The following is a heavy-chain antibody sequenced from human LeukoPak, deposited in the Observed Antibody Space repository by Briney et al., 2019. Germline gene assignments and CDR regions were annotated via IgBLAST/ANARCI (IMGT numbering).Heavy chain of an antibody. CDR2: IIPVFGTA. D-gene: IGHD5-18*01. CDR1: GGSFSSYA. Sequence: ASVKVSCKASGGSFSSYAISWVRQAPRQRLEWMGRIIPVFGTANYAQKFQERVTITADTVSNTAYLEVTSLTSDDTALYFCAKQGAARQDYYMDVWGNGTTVTVSS. V-gene: IGHV1-69*06. CDR3: AKQGAARQDYYMDV. J-gene: IGHJ6*03.